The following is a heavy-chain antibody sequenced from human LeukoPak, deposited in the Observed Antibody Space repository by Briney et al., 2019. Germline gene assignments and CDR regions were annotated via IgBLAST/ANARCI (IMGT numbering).Heavy chain of an antibody. CDR1: IVSIKNYY. J-gene: IGHJ4*02. CDR3: ASSRGPSSSWSFDS. V-gene: IGHV4-59*01. CDR2: IYYTGST. Sequence: SETLSLTCSFSIVSIKNYYWNWIRQSPGKGLQWIGYIYYTGSTDYNFSLKSRVTISLDTSENQFSLRLNPVTAADSAVYFCASSRGPSSSWSFDSWGQGILVTVSS. D-gene: IGHD6-13*01.